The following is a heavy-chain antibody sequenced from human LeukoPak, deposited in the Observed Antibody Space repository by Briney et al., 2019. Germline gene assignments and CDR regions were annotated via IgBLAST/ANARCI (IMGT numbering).Heavy chain of an antibody. J-gene: IGHJ2*01. CDR1: GGTFSSYA. CDR3: ARQYYYGSGSYWYFDL. D-gene: IGHD3-10*01. CDR2: IIPIFGTA. V-gene: IGHV1-69*05. Sequence: SVKVSCKASGGTFSSYAISWVRQAPGQGLEWMGRIIPIFGTANYAHKFQGRVTITTDESTRTAYMELSSLRSEDTAVYYCARQYYYGSGSYWYFDLWGRGTLVTVSS.